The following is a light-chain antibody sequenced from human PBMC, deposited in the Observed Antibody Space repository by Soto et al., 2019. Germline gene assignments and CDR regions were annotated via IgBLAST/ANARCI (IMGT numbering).Light chain of an antibody. CDR1: QSVSSSY. J-gene: IGKJ1*01. CDR2: GAS. V-gene: IGKV3-20*01. Sequence: DIVVTQSPGTLSLSPGERATLSCRASQSVSSSYLAWYQQKHGQAPRLLIYGASSRATGIPDRFSGSGSGTDFTLTISRLEPEDFAVYYCQQYGSSPRTFGQGTKVEIK. CDR3: QQYGSSPRT.